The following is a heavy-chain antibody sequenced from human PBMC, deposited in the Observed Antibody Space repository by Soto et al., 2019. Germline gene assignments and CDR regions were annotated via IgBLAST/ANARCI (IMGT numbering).Heavy chain of an antibody. CDR3: APTRYDYGDDAVGY. Sequence: EVQLLEYGGGLGQRGESLRLSCVASGFTFNKYAMTWVRQAPGQGLEWVSSISGSSSTTYYADSVKGRFTIARDNSKNTVYLHMNTLSTEDTAVYYCAPTRYDYGDDAVGYWGPGTLVTVSS. CDR2: ISGSSSTT. V-gene: IGHV3-23*01. D-gene: IGHD4-17*01. CDR1: GFTFNKYA. J-gene: IGHJ4*01.